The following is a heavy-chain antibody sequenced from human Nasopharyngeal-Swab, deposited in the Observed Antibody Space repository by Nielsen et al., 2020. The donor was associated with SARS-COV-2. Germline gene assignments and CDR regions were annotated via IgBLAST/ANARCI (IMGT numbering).Heavy chain of an antibody. CDR1: GFAFSAFA. CDR2: AGGNDGST. D-gene: IGHD6-19*01. V-gene: IGHV3-23*01. Sequence: GGSLRLSCAASGFAFSAFAMSWIRQAPGKGLEWVSAAGGNDGSTFYADSVRGRFTISRDHSKNTLYLQMNSLRAEDTALYYCAKKYGTRGWYVGLDYWGQGTQVTVSS. J-gene: IGHJ4*02. CDR3: AKKYGTRGWYVGLDY.